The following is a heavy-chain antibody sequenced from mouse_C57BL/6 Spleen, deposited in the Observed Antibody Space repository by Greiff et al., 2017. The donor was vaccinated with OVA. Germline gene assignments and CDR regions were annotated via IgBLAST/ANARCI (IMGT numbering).Heavy chain of an antibody. D-gene: IGHD2-3*01. Sequence: EVKLVESGEGLVKPGGSLKLSCAASGFTFSSYAMSWVRQTPEKRLEWVAYISSGGDYIYYADTVKGRFTISRDNSRNTLYLQMSSLKSEDTAMYYCTRSPDGYYVGWYFDVWGTGTTVTVSS. CDR2: ISSGGDYI. CDR1: GFTFSSYA. V-gene: IGHV5-9-1*02. J-gene: IGHJ1*03. CDR3: TRSPDGYYVGWYFDV.